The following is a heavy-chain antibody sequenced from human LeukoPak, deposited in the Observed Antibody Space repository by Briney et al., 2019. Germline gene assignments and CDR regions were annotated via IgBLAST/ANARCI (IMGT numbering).Heavy chain of an antibody. Sequence: GGSLRLSCAASGFTFSSYSMNWVRQAPGKGLEWVSYISSSSSTIYYADSVKGRFTISRDNAKNSLYLQMNSLRAEDTAVYYCARDQYDFWSGYSAYYYYMDVWGKGTTVTVSS. CDR1: GFTFSSYS. CDR3: ARDQYDFWSGYSAYYYYMDV. D-gene: IGHD3-3*01. J-gene: IGHJ6*03. V-gene: IGHV3-48*01. CDR2: ISSSSSTI.